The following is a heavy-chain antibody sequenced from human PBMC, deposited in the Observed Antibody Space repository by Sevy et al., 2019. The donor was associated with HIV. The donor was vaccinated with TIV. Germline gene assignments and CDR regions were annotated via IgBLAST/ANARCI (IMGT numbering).Heavy chain of an antibody. D-gene: IGHD6-19*01. CDR1: GFTFGDYA. Sequence: GGSLRLSRTASGFTFGDYAMSWVRQAPGKGLEGVGFIGTKAYGGPIDYAASVKGRFTISRDNSKSIADLKMNSLKSDDTAVYYCATTARVAASMGSRNGYWGQGTLVTVSS. CDR2: IGTKAYGGPI. V-gene: IGHV3-49*04. J-gene: IGHJ4*02. CDR3: ATTARVAASMGSRNGY.